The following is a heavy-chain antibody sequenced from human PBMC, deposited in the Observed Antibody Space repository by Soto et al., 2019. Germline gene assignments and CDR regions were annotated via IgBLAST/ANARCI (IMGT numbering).Heavy chain of an antibody. CDR3: ARHSPYCGGDCYSYDY. D-gene: IGHD2-21*02. CDR2: MYNTGST. V-gene: IGHV4-59*08. CDR1: GGSISGYY. Sequence: SETLSLTCTVSGGSISGYYWSWIRQPPGKGLEWIGYMYNTGSTVYNPSFKSRVTISVDTSKNQFSLKLSSVTAADTAVYYCARHSPYCGGDCYSYDYWGQGTLVTVSS. J-gene: IGHJ4*02.